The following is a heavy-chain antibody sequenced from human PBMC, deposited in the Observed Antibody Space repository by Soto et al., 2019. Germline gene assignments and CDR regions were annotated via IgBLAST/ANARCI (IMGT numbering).Heavy chain of an antibody. CDR2: IIPIFGTA. CDR1: GGTFSSYA. CDR3: ARGDDSYGYYYYGMDV. J-gene: IGHJ6*02. V-gene: IGHV1-69*12. D-gene: IGHD5-18*01. Sequence: QVQLVQSGAEVKKPGSSVKVSCKASGGTFSSYAISWVRQAPGQGLEWMGGIIPIFGTANYAQKFQGRVTIPADESTSTADMELSSLRSEDTAVYYCARGDDSYGYYYYGMDVWGQGTTVTVSS.